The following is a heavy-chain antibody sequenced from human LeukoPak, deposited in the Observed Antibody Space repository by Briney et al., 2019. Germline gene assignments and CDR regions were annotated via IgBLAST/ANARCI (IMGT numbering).Heavy chain of an antibody. CDR2: IKQDGSEK. J-gene: IGHJ2*01. CDR3: ASPTAEAGTRRYHDL. D-gene: IGHD6-13*01. Sequence: GGSLRLSCAASGFTFSDHWMSWVRQAPGKGLEWVANIKQDGSEKYYVDSVKGRFPISRDNAKKSLYLQMNSLRAEDAAVYYCASPTAEAGTRRYHDLWGRGTLVTVSP. CDR1: GFTFSDHW. V-gene: IGHV3-7*01.